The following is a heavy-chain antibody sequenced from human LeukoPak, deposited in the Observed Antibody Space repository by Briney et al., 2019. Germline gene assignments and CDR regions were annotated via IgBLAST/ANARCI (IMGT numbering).Heavy chain of an antibody. D-gene: IGHD4-17*01. CDR2: IVGSSST. Sequence: GGSLRLSCAASGFTFSNFAMTWVRQAPGKGLEWVSSIVGSSSTYYADSLEGRFTISRDNAKNSLYLQMNSLRAEDTAVYYCARNAYGAQTPSDVWGQGTTVTVSS. CDR3: ARNAYGAQTPSDV. CDR1: GFTFSNFA. J-gene: IGHJ6*02. V-gene: IGHV3-21*01.